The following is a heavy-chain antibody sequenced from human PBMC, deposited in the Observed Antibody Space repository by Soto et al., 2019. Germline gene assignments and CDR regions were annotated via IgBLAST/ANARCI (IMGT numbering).Heavy chain of an antibody. CDR3: ARDLEPYQLLGAFDI. J-gene: IGHJ3*02. CDR2: TYFSVST. V-gene: IGHV4-59*01. D-gene: IGHD2-2*01. CDR1: GGSISYNY. Sequence: ASETLSLTCTVSGGSISYNYWNWIRQPPGKGLEWIGYTYFSVSTKYNPSLRSRVTISVDTSKNQFSLKLSSVTAADTAVYYCARDLEPYQLLGAFDIWGQGTMVTVSS.